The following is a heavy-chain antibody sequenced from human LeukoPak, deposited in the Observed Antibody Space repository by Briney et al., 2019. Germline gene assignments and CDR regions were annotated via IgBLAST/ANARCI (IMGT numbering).Heavy chain of an antibody. V-gene: IGHV3-43*02. D-gene: IGHD6-13*01. CDR3: ATLPIAAAGTGYFDY. CDR1: GFTFDDYA. CDR2: ISGDGGST. J-gene: IGHJ4*02. Sequence: PGGSLRLSCAASGFTFDDYAMHWVRQAPGKGLEWVSLISGDGGSTYYADSVKGRFTISRDNSKNSLYLQMNSLRTEDTALYYCATLPIAAAGTGYFDYWGQGTLVTVSS.